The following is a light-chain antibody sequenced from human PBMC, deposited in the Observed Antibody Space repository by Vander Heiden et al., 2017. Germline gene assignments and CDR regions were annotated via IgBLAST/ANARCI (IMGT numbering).Light chain of an antibody. J-gene: IGKJ3*01. CDR2: DAS. CDR1: QSVSSY. V-gene: IGKV3-11*01. CDR3: QQRSNWPRGT. Sequence: EIVLTQSPATLSLSPGERATLSCRASQSVSSYLAWYHKKPGQAPRLLIYDASNRATGIPARFSGSGSGTDFTLTISSLEPEDFAVYYCQQRSNWPRGTFGPGTKVDIK.